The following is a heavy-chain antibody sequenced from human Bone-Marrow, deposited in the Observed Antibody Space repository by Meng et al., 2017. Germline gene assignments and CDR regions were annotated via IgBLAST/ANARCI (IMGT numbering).Heavy chain of an antibody. CDR3: ARVRVEYWYFDL. V-gene: IGHV4-4*02. CDR1: GGSISSSNW. CDR2: IYHSGST. Sequence: QVQLHVSGPGLLKPSGTLSLTGAVSGGSISSSNWWSWVRQPPGKGLEWIGEIYHSGSTNYNPSLKSRVTISVDKSKNQFSLKLSSVTAADTAVYYCARVRVEYWYFDLWGRGTLVTVSS. J-gene: IGHJ2*01.